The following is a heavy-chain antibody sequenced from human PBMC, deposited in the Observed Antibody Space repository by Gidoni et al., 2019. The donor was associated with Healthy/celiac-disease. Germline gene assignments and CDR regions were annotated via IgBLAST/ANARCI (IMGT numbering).Heavy chain of an antibody. V-gene: IGHV1-46*01. CDR3: ARDRRYDSSGYSNAFDI. CDR2: INPSGGST. J-gene: IGHJ3*02. D-gene: IGHD3-22*01. Sequence: QVQLVQSGAEVKQPGASVKVSCKASGYTFTSYYMHWVRQAPGQGLEWMGIINPSGGSTSYAQKFQGRVTMTRDTSTSTVYMELSSLRSEDTAVYYCARDRRYDSSGYSNAFDIWGQGTMVTVSS. CDR1: GYTFTSYY.